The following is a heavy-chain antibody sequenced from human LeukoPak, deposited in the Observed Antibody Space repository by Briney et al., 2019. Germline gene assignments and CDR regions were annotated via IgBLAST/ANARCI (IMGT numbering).Heavy chain of an antibody. CDR2: ISAYNGNT. J-gene: IGHJ6*03. CDR3: AREKMYCSSTSCYYYYYMDV. D-gene: IGHD2-2*01. Sequence: ASVKVSCKASGYTFTSYGISWVRQAPGQGLEWMGWISAYNGNTNYAQKLQGRVTMTTDTSTSTAYMELRSLRSDDTALYYCAREKMYCSSTSCYYYYYMDVWGKGTTATVSS. V-gene: IGHV1-18*01. CDR1: GYTFTSYG.